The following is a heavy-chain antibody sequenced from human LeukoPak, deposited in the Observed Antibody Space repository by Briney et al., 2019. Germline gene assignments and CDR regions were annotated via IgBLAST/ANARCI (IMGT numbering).Heavy chain of an antibody. CDR1: GGTFSSYA. D-gene: IGHD3-10*01. Sequence: SVKVSCKASGGTFSSYAISWVRQAPGQGLEWMGGIIPIFGTANYAQKSQGRVTITTDESTSTAYMELSSLRSEDTAVYYCASIPLLWFGNNWFDPWGQGTLVTVSS. V-gene: IGHV1-69*05. CDR3: ASIPLLWFGNNWFDP. J-gene: IGHJ5*02. CDR2: IIPIFGTA.